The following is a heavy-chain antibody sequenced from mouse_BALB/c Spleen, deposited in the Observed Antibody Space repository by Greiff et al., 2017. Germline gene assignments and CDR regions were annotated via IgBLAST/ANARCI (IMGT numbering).Heavy chain of an antibody. CDR1: GFSLSTSGMG. CDR2: IWWDDDK. D-gene: IGHD2-1*01. J-gene: IGHJ2*01. CDR3: ARIVDGNYSDY. V-gene: IGHV8-8*01. Sequence: QVTLKECGPGILQPSQTLSLTCSFSGFSLSTSGMGVGWIRQPSGKGLEWLAHIWWDDDKYYNTALKSGLTISKDTSKNQVFLKIASVDTADTATYYCARIVDGNYSDYWGQGTTLTVSS.